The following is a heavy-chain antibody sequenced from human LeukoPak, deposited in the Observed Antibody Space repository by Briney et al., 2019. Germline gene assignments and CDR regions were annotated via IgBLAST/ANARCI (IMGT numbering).Heavy chain of an antibody. V-gene: IGHV3-48*01. Sequence: PGGSLRLSCAASGFTFSSYSMNWVRQAPGKGLEWVAYISSSSSTIYYADSVKGRFTSSRDNCKNSLYLQMNSLRAEDTAVYCCARDTQDYDILPGQEGHYYYYYMDAWGKGTTVTVSS. CDR1: GFTFSSYS. CDR2: ISSSSSTI. J-gene: IGHJ6*03. CDR3: ARDTQDYDILPGQEGHYYYYYMDA. D-gene: IGHD3-9*01.